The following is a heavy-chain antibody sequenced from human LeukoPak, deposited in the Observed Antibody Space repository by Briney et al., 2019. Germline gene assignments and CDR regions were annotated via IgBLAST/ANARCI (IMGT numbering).Heavy chain of an antibody. V-gene: IGHV3-15*07. CDR1: EFTFSSYS. CDR2: IKSKADGETI. CDR3: STLTSRGLSDS. Sequence: GGSLRLSCAASEFTFSSYSMNWVRQAPGKGLEWVGRIKSKADGETIDYAAPVKGRFTFSRDDSKNMLYLQMNSLKSEDTAVYYCSTLTSRGLSDSWGQGTLVAVSS. J-gene: IGHJ4*02. D-gene: IGHD1-20*01.